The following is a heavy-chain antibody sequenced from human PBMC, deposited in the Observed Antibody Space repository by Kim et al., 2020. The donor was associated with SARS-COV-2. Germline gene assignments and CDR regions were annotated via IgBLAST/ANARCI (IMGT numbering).Heavy chain of an antibody. V-gene: IGHV3-74*03. CDR2: INSDGSRT. D-gene: IGHD3-9*01. CDR3: ARGYNDILTGYSLDIFDV. Sequence: VWVSRINSDGSRTTSAESVRGRFTISRDNAKNTLYLEVNSLRAEDTGVYYCARGYNDILTGYSLDIFDVWGQGTMLTVSS. J-gene: IGHJ3*01.